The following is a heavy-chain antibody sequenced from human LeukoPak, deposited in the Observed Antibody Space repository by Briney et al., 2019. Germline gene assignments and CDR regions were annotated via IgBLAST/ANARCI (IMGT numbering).Heavy chain of an antibody. V-gene: IGHV3-30-3*01. CDR2: ISYDGSNK. D-gene: IGHD2-2*02. CDR3: ARDPTSRCSSTSCYISNYYYYYYGMDV. CDR1: GFTFSSYA. Sequence: SGGSLRLSCAASGFTFSSYAMHWVRQAPGKGLEWVAVISYDGSNKYYADSVKGRFTISRDNSKNTLYLQMNSLRAEDTAVYYCARDPTSRCSSTSCYISNYYYYYYGMDVWGQGTTVTVSS. J-gene: IGHJ6*02.